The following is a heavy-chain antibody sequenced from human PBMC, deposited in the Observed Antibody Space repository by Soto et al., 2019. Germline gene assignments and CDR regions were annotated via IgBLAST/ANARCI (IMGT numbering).Heavy chain of an antibody. CDR3: ARGILTGYSYYYYYGMDV. J-gene: IGHJ6*02. D-gene: IGHD3-9*01. CDR1: GGSISSGDYY. V-gene: IGHV4-30-4*01. CDR2: IYYSGST. Sequence: SETLSLTCTVSGGSISSGDYYWSWIRQPPGKGLEWIGYIYYSGSTYYNPSLKSRVTISVDTSKNQFSLKLSSVTAADTAVYYCARGILTGYSYYYYYGMDVWGQGTTVTVSS.